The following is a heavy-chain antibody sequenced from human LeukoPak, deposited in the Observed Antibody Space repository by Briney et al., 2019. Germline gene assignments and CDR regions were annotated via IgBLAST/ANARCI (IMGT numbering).Heavy chain of an antibody. CDR2: IWYDGSNK. CDR1: GFTFSSYG. D-gene: IGHD2-2*01. V-gene: IGHV3-33*01. CDR3: ARVPAAYYLDY. Sequence: GGSLRLSCAASGFTFSSYGVHWVRQAPGKGLEWVAVIWYDGSNKYYADSVKGRFTISRDNSKNTLYLQMNSLRAEDTAVYYCARVPAAYYLDYWGQGTLVTVSS. J-gene: IGHJ4*02.